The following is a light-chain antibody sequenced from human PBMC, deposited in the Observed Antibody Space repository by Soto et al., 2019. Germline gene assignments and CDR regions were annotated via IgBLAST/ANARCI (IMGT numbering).Light chain of an antibody. CDR2: LGS. CDR3: MQALHSPRT. Sequence: IVMTQSPLSLPVTPGESASISCRSSQSLLHSNGYNYLDWYLQKPGQSPQLLIYLGSDRASGVPDRFSGSGSGTDFTLKISRVEAEDVGVYYCMQALHSPRTFGQGTKVQIK. CDR1: QSLLHSNGYNY. V-gene: IGKV2-28*01. J-gene: IGKJ1*01.